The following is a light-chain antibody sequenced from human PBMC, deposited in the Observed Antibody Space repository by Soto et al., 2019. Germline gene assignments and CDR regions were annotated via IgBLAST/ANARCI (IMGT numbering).Light chain of an antibody. J-gene: IGKJ1*01. CDR1: QSISSW. V-gene: IGKV1-5*01. Sequence: DIQMTQSPSTLSASVGDRVTITCRASQSISSWLAWYQQKPGKAPKLLIYDASSLESGVPSRFSGSGSGTEFTLYISSLQPDDVAYYYCQQYNSYPWTFGQGTKVEIK. CDR3: QQYNSYPWT. CDR2: DAS.